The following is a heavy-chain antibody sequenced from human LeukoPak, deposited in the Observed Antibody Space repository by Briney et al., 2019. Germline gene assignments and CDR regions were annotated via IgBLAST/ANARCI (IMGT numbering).Heavy chain of an antibody. CDR2: IIPIFGTA. Sequence: GASVTVSCRASGGTFSSYAISWVRQAPGQGLEWMGGIIPIFGTANYAQKFRGRVTITADESTSTAYMELSSLRSEDTAVYYCASAGVTMVRGGFDIWGQGTMVTVSS. CDR1: GGTFSSYA. J-gene: IGHJ3*02. CDR3: ASAGVTMVRGGFDI. V-gene: IGHV1-69*13. D-gene: IGHD3-10*01.